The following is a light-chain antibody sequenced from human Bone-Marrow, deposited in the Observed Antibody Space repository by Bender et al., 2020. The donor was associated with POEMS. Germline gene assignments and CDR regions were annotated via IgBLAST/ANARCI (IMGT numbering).Light chain of an antibody. V-gene: IGLV2-11*01. Sequence: QSALTQPRSVSGSPGQSVTISCTGTSSDVGGYNFVSWYQHHPGKAPKLMIYDVNKRPSGVPDRFSGSKSANTASLTISGLQAEDEGDYYCQSYDNSLGGWVFGGGTKLTVL. CDR1: SSDVGGYNF. CDR2: DVN. CDR3: QSYDNSLGGWV. J-gene: IGLJ3*02.